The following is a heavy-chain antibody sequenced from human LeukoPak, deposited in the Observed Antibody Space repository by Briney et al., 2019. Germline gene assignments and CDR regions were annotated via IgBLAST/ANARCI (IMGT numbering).Heavy chain of an antibody. J-gene: IGHJ5*02. CDR3: ATGPRYYYGSGSGVRWFDP. V-gene: IGHV4-39*07. Sequence: SETLSLTCTVSGGSISSSSYYWGWIRQPPGKGLEWIGEINHSGSTNYNPSLKSRVTISVDTSKNQFSLKLSSVTAADTAVYYCATGPRYYYGSGSGVRWFDPWGQGTLVTVSS. CDR2: INHSGST. CDR1: GGSISSSSYY. D-gene: IGHD3-10*01.